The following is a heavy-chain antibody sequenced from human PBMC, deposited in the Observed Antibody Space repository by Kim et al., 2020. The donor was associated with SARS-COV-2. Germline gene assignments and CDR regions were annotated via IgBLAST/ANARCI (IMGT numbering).Heavy chain of an antibody. D-gene: IGHD4-17*01. J-gene: IGHJ4*02. Sequence: TYYNPSLKSRVTISVDTSKNQFSLKLSSVTAADTAVYYCAGDPGDYGFDYWGQGTLVTVSS. CDR2: T. V-gene: IGHV4-31*02. CDR3: AGDPGDYGFDY.